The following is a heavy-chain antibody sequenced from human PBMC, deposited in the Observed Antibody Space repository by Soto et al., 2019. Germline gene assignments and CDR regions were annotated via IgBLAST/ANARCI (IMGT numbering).Heavy chain of an antibody. CDR3: ARGDYYDIHDY. CDR1: GYTFTGYA. D-gene: IGHD3-22*01. J-gene: IGHJ4*02. CDR2: FNAGNGNT. Sequence: QVQLVQSGAEVKKPGASVKVSCKASGYTFTGYAIHWVRQAPGQRLEWMGWFNAGNGNTKYSQKFQGRVTITRDTSESTAYMELSSLRSEDTAVYYCARGDYYDIHDYWGQGPLVTVSS. V-gene: IGHV1-3*01.